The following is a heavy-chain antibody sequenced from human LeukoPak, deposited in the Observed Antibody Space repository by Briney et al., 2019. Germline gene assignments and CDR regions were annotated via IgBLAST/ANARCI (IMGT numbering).Heavy chain of an antibody. CDR3: AGSIAARLDY. CDR2: INHSGST. J-gene: IGHJ4*02. Sequence: AETVSLTCAVYGGSFSDYYWSWIRQPPGKGLEWIGEINHSGSTNYNPSLKSRVTISVDTSKNQFSLKLSSVTAADTAVYYCAGSIAARLDYWGKGTLVTVSS. V-gene: IGHV4-34*01. D-gene: IGHD6-6*01. CDR1: GGSFSDYY.